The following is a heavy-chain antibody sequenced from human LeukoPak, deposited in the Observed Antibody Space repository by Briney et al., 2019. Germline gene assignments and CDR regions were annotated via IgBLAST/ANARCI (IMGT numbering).Heavy chain of an antibody. CDR3: ARGRDNAKIHT. D-gene: IGHD1-14*01. CDR1: GESFSDYY. V-gene: IGHV4-34*01. Sequence: SETLSLTCAVYGESFSDYYWSWIRQPPGKGLEWIGEIHPSGSINYNPSLKSRVTISIDTSKNQFSLKLSSVTATDTAVYHCARGRDNAKIHTWGQGTLVTVSS. J-gene: IGHJ5*02. CDR2: IHPSGSI.